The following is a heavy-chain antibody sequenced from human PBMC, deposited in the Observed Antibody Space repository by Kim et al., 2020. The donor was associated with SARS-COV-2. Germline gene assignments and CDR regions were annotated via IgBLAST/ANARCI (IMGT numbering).Heavy chain of an antibody. Sequence: GGSLRLSCVASGFTFNDYSMSWIRQAPGKGLEWVSYISSSSSYINYADSVKGRFIISRDNAKTSVFLQMNSLRAEDTAVYYCARAVMVLGRLDYWGQGTLVTVSS. D-gene: IGHD3-10*01. V-gene: IGHV3-11*06. CDR2: ISSSSSYI. J-gene: IGHJ4*02. CDR3: ARAVMVLGRLDY. CDR1: GFTFNDYS.